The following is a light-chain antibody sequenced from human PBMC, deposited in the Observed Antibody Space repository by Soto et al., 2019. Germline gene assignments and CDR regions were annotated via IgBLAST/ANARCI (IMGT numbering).Light chain of an antibody. Sequence: EIVMTQSAATLSVSPLERATLSCSASQSFSSNLAWYQQKPGQAPRLLIYGASTRATGIPARFSGSGSGTEFTLTISSLQSEDFAVYYCQQYNNWPQTLGQGTKV. V-gene: IGKV3-15*01. CDR3: QQYNNWPQT. CDR2: GAS. J-gene: IGKJ1*01. CDR1: QSFSSN.